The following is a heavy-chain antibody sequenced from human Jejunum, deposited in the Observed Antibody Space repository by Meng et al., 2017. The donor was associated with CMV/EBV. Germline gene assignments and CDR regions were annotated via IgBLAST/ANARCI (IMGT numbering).Heavy chain of an antibody. J-gene: IGHJ5*02. Sequence: CKATRNIWQGYGIRWVRQAPGQRVEWMGKMSTTSGNTNYAQKIEDRVYMTEDTSTSTDYMELRNLTSDDKAIYYCARDPFDYWLDPWGQGTLVTVPQ. CDR2: MSTTSGNT. V-gene: IGHV1-18*04. CDR1: RNIWQGYG. D-gene: IGHD2/OR15-2a*01. CDR3: ARDPFDYWLDP.